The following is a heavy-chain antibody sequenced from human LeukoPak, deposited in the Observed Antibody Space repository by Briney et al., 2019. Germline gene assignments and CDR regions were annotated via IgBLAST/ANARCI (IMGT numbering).Heavy chain of an antibody. J-gene: IGHJ3*02. CDR2: IYYSGST. CDR3: ATYSGSYFDAFDI. D-gene: IGHD1-26*01. V-gene: IGHV4-59*08. Sequence: SETLSLTCTVSGGPISSYYWSWIRQPPGKGLEWIGYIYYSGSTNYNPSLKSRVTISVDTSKNQFSLKLSSVTAADTAVYYCATYSGSYFDAFDIWGQGTMVTVSS. CDR1: GGPISSYY.